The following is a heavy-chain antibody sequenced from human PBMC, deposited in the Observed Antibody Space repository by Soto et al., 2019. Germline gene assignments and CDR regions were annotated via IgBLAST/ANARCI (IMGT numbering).Heavy chain of an antibody. J-gene: IGHJ4*02. CDR3: ATGQAGASYSDY. CDR1: GYTLTELS. D-gene: IGHD1-26*01. V-gene: IGHV1-24*01. Sequence: ASVKVSCKVPGYTLTELSMHWVRQAPGKGLEWMGGFDPEDGETIYAQKFQGRVTMTEDTSTDTAYMELSSLRSEDTAVYYCATGQAGASYSDYRGQVSLVPVSS. CDR2: FDPEDGET.